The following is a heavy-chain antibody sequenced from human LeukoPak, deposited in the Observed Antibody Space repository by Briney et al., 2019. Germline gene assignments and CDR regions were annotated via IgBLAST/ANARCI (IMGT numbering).Heavy chain of an antibody. CDR1: GFTVNSNY. J-gene: IGHJ3*02. D-gene: IGHD1-20*01. CDR2: IYSGGTT. V-gene: IGHV3-53*01. Sequence: GGSLRLSCVTSGFTVNSNYMNWVRQAPGKGLEWVSVIYSGGTTYYADSVKGRFTISRDNSKNTLYLQMNSLRAEDTAVYYCARDYNWNDGAFDIWGQGTMVTVSS. CDR3: ARDYNWNDGAFDI.